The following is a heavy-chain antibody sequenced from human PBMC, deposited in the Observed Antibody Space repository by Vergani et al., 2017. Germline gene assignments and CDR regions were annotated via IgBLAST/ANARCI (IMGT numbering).Heavy chain of an antibody. Sequence: QVHLQQRGAGVLKPSETLSLTCGVIGGSLSGYFWSWIRQSPGGGLEWIGEITAIGSAKYGPPATSRVTISVDTSRGEFTLTVTSVTAADTGLYFCASRRPRLNLGSKSNAGTFDSWGQGTLVTVSS. CDR1: GGSLSGYF. D-gene: IGHD3-10*01. J-gene: IGHJ4*02. V-gene: IGHV4-34*02. CDR3: ASRRPRLNLGSKSNAGTFDS. CDR2: ITAIGSA.